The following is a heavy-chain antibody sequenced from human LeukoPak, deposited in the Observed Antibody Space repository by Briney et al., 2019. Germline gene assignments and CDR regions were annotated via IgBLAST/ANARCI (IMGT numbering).Heavy chain of an antibody. D-gene: IGHD3-22*01. Sequence: PGGSLRLSCAASGFTFSSYEMNWVRQAPGKGLEWVSYISSSGSTIYYADSVRGRFTISRDNAKNSLYLQMNSLRAGDTAVYYCARDHDDSSGYYGYWGQGTLVTVSS. CDR2: ISSSGSTI. CDR1: GFTFSSYE. CDR3: ARDHDDSSGYYGY. J-gene: IGHJ4*02. V-gene: IGHV3-48*03.